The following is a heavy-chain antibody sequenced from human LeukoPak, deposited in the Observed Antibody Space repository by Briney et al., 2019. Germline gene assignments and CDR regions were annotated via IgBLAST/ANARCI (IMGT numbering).Heavy chain of an antibody. CDR1: GFTFSSYG. CDR2: IWSDGSSK. V-gene: IGHV3-33*01. J-gene: IGHJ4*02. CDR3: ARGTIAAAGYYYFDY. Sequence: GRSLILSCAASGFTFSSYGMHWVRQAPGKGLEWVAVIWSDGSSKHYADSVKGRFTISRDNSKNTLYLQMSSLRAEDTAVYYCARGTIAAAGYYYFDYWGQGTQVTVSS. D-gene: IGHD6-13*01.